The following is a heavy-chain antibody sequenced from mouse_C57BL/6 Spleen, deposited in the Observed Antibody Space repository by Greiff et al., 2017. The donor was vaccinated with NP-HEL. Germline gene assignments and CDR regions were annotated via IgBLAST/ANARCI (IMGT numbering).Heavy chain of an antibody. V-gene: IGHV5-12*01. J-gene: IGHJ4*01. D-gene: IGHD5-2*01. Sequence: EVKLMESGGGLVQPGGSLKLSCAASGFTFSDYYMYWVRQTPEKRLEWVAYISNGGGSTYYPDTVKGRFTISRDNAKNTLYLQMSRLKSEDTAMYYCARPEYGGYYYAMDYWGQGTSVTVSS. CDR2: ISNGGGST. CDR1: GFTFSDYY. CDR3: ARPEYGGYYYAMDY.